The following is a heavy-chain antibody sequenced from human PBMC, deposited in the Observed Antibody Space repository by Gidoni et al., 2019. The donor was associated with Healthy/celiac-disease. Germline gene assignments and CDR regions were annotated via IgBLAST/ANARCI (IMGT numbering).Heavy chain of an antibody. Sequence: QVQLQESGPGRVKPSETLSLTCAVSAYSIDTDFYWSWIRQSPGKGLEWIGSIYHDGDTYYNSSLKSRITISIDRSKKQCSLNLRSVTAADTAIYYCTKDAWDLGKSVYWGRGTLVTVSS. CDR3: TKDAWDLGKSVY. CDR1: AYSIDTDFY. J-gene: IGHJ4*02. D-gene: IGHD1-26*01. V-gene: IGHV4-38-2*02. CDR2: IYHDGDT.